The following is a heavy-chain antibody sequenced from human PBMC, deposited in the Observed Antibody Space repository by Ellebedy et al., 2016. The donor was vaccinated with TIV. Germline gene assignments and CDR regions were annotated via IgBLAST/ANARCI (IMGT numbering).Heavy chain of an antibody. CDR2: IESNGLTT. D-gene: IGHD5-18*01. J-gene: IGHJ6*02. CDR1: GFTFSHYA. CDR3: AKGGRIQLTDV. V-gene: IGHV3-23*05. Sequence: GESLKISCAASGFTFSHYAMTWVRQAPGKGLEWLSTIESNGLTTYYAQSVKGRFTISRDNFNNRVFLQMNSLRAEDTAVYYCAKGGRIQLTDVWGQGTTVIVSS.